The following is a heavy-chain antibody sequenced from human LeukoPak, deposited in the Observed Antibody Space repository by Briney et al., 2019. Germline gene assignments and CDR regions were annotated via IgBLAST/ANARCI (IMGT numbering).Heavy chain of an antibody. D-gene: IGHD6-19*01. CDR1: GFTFDDYA. CDR3: AKDISPFSSGWTTFDY. V-gene: IGHV3-43D*03. J-gene: IGHJ4*02. CDR2: ISWDGGST. Sequence: PGGSLRLSCAASGFTFDDYAMHWVRHAPGKGLEWVSLISWDGGSTYYADSVKGRFTISRDNSKNSLYLQMNSLRAEDTALYYCAKDISPFSSGWTTFDYWGQGTLVTVSS.